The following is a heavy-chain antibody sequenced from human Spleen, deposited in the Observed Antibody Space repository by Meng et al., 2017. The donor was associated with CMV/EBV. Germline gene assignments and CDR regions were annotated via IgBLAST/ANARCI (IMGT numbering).Heavy chain of an antibody. CDR1: GGSVSSGSYY. D-gene: IGHD2-2*01. CDR3: ARGGDIVVVPAAPVAY. J-gene: IGHJ4*02. CDR2: IYYSGST. V-gene: IGHV4-61*01. Sequence: SETLSLTCTVSGGSVSSGSYYWSWIRQPPGKGLEWIGYIYYSGSTNYNPSLKSRVTISVDTSKNQFSLKLSSVTAADTAVYYCARGGDIVVVPAAPVAYWGQGTLVTVSS.